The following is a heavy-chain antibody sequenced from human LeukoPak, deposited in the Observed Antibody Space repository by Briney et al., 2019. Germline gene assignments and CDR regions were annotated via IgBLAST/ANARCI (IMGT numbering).Heavy chain of an antibody. CDR1: GGSVSSIDYY. CDR3: ASQGGAALWKSGY. Sequence: SETLSLTCTVSGGSVSSIDYYWSWIRQPPGKGLEWIGYIYYSGSTNYNPSLKSRVTISVDTSKNQFSLKLSSVTAADTAVYYCASQGGAALWKSGYWGQGTLVTVSS. V-gene: IGHV4-61*08. D-gene: IGHD6-6*01. CDR2: IYYSGST. J-gene: IGHJ4*02.